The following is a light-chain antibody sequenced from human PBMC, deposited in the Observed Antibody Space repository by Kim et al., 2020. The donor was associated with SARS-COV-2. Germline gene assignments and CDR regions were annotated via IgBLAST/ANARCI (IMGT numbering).Light chain of an antibody. CDR1: SSNIGSNY. CDR2: SNN. J-gene: IGLJ2*01. V-gene: IGLV1-47*02. Sequence: QSVLTQPPSASGTPGQRVTISCSGSSSNIGSNYVYWYHHLPGTAPKLLIYSNNQRPSGVPNRFSGSKSGTSASLAISGLRSEDEADYYCAAWDDSLSGVLFGGGTQLTVL. CDR3: AAWDDSLSGVL.